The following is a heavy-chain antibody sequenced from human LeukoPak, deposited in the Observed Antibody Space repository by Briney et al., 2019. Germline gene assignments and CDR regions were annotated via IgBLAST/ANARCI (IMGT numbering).Heavy chain of an antibody. J-gene: IGHJ4*02. CDR1: GFTFSSYA. CDR2: ISGSGGST. V-gene: IGHV3-23*01. D-gene: IGHD3-10*01. Sequence: GGSLRLSCAASGFTFSSYAMSWVRQAPGKGLEWVSAISGSGGSTYYADSVKGRFTISRDNSKNTVYLQLNSLRAEDTAVYFCAKDSATYGRFDYWGQGTLVTVSS. CDR3: AKDSATYGRFDY.